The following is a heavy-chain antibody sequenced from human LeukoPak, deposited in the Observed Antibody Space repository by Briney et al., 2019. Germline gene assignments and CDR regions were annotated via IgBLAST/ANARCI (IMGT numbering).Heavy chain of an antibody. J-gene: IGHJ6*02. CDR2: INHSGST. V-gene: IGHV4-30-2*01. D-gene: IGHD2-2*01. CDR1: GGSISSGGYY. Sequence: SQTLSLTCTVSGGSISSGGYYWSWIRQPPGKGLEWIGEINHSGSTNYNPSLKSRATISVDTSKNQFSLKLSSVTAADTAVYYCARGSDIVVVPAADPLDHYGMDVWGQGTTVTVSS. CDR3: ARGSDIVVVPAADPLDHYGMDV.